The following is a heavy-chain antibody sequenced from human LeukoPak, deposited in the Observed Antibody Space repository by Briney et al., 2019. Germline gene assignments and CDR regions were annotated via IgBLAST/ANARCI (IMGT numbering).Heavy chain of an antibody. Sequence: ASVTVSCMASGGTFSKYTINWVRQAPGPGREWMGGIIPILGPTNYAHKFQNRVTITTDEFTRTAYMELSSLRSEDTAVYYCARGMGLYYDSSGYYGTLDYWGQGTLVTVSS. D-gene: IGHD3-22*01. J-gene: IGHJ4*02. CDR1: GGTFSKYT. V-gene: IGHV1-69*05. CDR3: ARGMGLYYDSSGYYGTLDY. CDR2: IIPILGPT.